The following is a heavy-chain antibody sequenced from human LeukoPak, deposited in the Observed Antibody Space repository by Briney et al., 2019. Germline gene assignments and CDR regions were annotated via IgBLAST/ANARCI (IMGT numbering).Heavy chain of an antibody. V-gene: IGHV3-30*09. D-gene: IGHD3-16*01. J-gene: IGHJ6*02. CDR1: GFPFRRYA. CDR2: ISYVGRNK. CDR3: AKVGGDTPSYGMDV. Sequence: GGSLRLSCAVSGFPFRRYAMQWVRQAPGKGLEGVAVISYVGRNKYYADSVKGRFALSRDNSKNPLYLQMNSLSAEDTALYYCAKVGGDTPSYGMDVWGQGTTVTVSS.